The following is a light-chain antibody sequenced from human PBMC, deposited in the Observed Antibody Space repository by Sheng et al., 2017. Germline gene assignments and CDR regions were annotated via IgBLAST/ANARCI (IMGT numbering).Light chain of an antibody. V-gene: IGLV3-1*01. CDR3: QAWDSGTAV. CDR2: EDS. J-gene: IGLJ2*01. Sequence: SYDLTQPPSMSVSPGQTASIDCSGDKMGDRYIFWYQQKPGQSPVLVIYEDSQRPSGIPERFSASNSGNTATLTISGTQAMDEADYFCQAWDSGTAVFGGGTRLTVL. CDR1: KMGDRY.